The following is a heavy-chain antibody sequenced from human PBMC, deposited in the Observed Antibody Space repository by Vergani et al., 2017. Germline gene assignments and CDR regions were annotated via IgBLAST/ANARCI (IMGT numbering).Heavy chain of an antibody. V-gene: IGHV3-48*04. Sequence: EVQLVESGGGLVQPGGSLRLSCAASGFTFSSYSMNWVRQAPGKGLEWVSYICSSSSTIYYADSVKGRFTISRDNAKNSLYLQMNSLRAEDTAVYYCAGDFTVTGGGHFDYWGQGTLVTVSS. CDR2: ICSSSSTI. J-gene: IGHJ4*02. CDR1: GFTFSSYS. CDR3: AGDFTVTGGGHFDY. D-gene: IGHD4-17*01.